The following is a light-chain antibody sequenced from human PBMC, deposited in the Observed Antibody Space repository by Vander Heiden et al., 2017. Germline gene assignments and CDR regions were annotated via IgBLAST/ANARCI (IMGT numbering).Light chain of an antibody. J-gene: IGKJ3*01. CDR3: QQDDSLPFT. CDR2: DAS. Sequence: DIQMTQSPSSLSASVGDRVTITCQASQDITNYLNWYLQKPGKAPELLIYDASNLETGVPSRFSGSGSGTDFTFTISSLQPEDFATYYCQQDDSLPFTFGHGTKVDIK. V-gene: IGKV1-33*01. CDR1: QDITNY.